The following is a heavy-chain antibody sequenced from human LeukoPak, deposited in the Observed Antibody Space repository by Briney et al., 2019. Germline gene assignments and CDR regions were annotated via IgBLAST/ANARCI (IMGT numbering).Heavy chain of an antibody. CDR1: GYTFSSYG. D-gene: IGHD3-22*01. V-gene: IGHV3-30*02. CDR3: AKEDRYYYDSSGYNY. CDR2: IRYDGSNK. Sequence: GGSLRVSCAASGYTFSSYGMHWVRQAPGKGLEWVAFIRYDGSNKYYADSVKGRFTISRDNSKNTLCLQMNSLRAEDTAVYYCAKEDRYYYDSSGYNYWGQGTLVTVSS. J-gene: IGHJ4*02.